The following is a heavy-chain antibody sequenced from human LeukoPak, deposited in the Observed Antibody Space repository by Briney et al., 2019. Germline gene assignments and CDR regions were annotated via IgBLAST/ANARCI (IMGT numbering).Heavy chain of an antibody. CDR1: GFTFSSYA. J-gene: IGHJ4*02. Sequence: GGSLRLSCAASGFTFSSYAMSWVRQAPGKGLEWVSGISGSGDNAYYADSVKGRFTISRDNAKNSLYLQMNSLRAEDTAVYYCARANEDFDYWGQGTLVTVSS. CDR2: ISGSGDNA. V-gene: IGHV3-23*01. D-gene: IGHD1-1*01. CDR3: ARANEDFDY.